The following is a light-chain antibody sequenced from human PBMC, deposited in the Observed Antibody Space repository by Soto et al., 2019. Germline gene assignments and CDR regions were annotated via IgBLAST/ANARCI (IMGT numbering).Light chain of an antibody. CDR2: KAS. CDR1: QSINSW. CDR3: QQLNTLPFT. V-gene: IGKV1-5*03. J-gene: IGKJ5*01. Sequence: DIQMTQSPSTLSASVGDRVTITCRASQSINSWLAWYQQKAGKAPKLLIYKASTLESGVPSRFSGSGSGTEFALTISGLLPEDFATYHCQQLNTLPFTFGQGTRLEIK.